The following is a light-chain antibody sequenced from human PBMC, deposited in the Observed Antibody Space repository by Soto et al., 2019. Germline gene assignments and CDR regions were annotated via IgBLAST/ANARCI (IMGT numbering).Light chain of an antibody. CDR3: QESYTSHIFT. Sequence: DFQVTLFPSSVSTSHSDRVPISCLASPLLLNFLNWYQHRPGKAPTLLIYAASTLQSGVPSRFSGSGSGTEFTLTISSLQPEDFATYYCQESYTSHIFTGGPGTKV. J-gene: IGKJ3*01. V-gene: IGKV1-39*01. CDR2: AAS. CDR1: PLLLNF.